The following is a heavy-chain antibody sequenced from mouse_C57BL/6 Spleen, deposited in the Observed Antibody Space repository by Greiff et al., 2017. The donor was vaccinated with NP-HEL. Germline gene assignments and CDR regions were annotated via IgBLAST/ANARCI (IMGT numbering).Heavy chain of an antibody. V-gene: IGHV1-64*01. Sequence: QVQLKQPGAELVKPGASVKLSCKASGYTFTSYWMHWVKQRPGQGLEWIGMIHPNSGSTNYNEKFKSKATLTVDKSSSTAYMQLSSLTSEDSAVYYCARSGITTVPYFDYWGQGTTLTVSS. CDR3: ARSGITTVPYFDY. CDR2: IHPNSGST. CDR1: GYTFTSYW. D-gene: IGHD1-1*01. J-gene: IGHJ2*01.